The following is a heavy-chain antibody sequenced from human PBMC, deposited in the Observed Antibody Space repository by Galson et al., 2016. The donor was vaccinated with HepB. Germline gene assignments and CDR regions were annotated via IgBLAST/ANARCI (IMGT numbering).Heavy chain of an antibody. CDR3: ARVVGRGVYDGRFDY. CDR1: GDSASSNSAA. Sequence: CAISGDSASSNSAAWNWIRQSPSRGLEWLGRTYYRSKWYNDYAESVKSRITINPDTSKNQFSLQLNSVTPEDTAVYYCARVVGRGVYDGRFDYWGRGTLVTVSS. J-gene: IGHJ4*02. V-gene: IGHV6-1*01. D-gene: IGHD5/OR15-5a*01. CDR2: TYYRSKWYN.